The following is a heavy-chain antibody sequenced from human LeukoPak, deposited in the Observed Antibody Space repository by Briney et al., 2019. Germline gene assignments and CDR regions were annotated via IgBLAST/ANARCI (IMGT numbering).Heavy chain of an antibody. CDR3: ARHRAYSSSSPFDY. CDR2: IYYTGST. CDR1: GGSISSLY. J-gene: IGHJ4*02. Sequence: SSETLSLTCTVSGGSISSLYWSWIRQPPGKGLEWIGYIYYTGSTNYNPSLKSRVTMFVDMSKNQFSLRLSSVTAADTAVYYCARHRAYSSSSPFDYWGQGTLVAVSS. V-gene: IGHV4-59*08. D-gene: IGHD6-6*01.